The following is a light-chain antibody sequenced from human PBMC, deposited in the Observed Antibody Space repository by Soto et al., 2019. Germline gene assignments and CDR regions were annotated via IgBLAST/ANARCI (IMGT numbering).Light chain of an antibody. CDR3: QQYDHWLPA. CDR2: GAS. J-gene: IGKJ1*01. CDR1: QSVRGH. V-gene: IGKV3-15*01. Sequence: ETVMTQSPVTLSVSPGERATLSCRTSQSVRGHLAWYQQKPGQIPRLLIYGASTRATGTPARFSGSGSETEFTLTISSLQSEDFALYYCQQYDHWLPAFGQGTKVEIK.